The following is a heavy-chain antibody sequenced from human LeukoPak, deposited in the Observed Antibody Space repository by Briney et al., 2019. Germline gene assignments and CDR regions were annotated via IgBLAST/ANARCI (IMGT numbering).Heavy chain of an antibody. CDR3: AKDLPPYSSTHNWFDP. V-gene: IGHV3-30*02. CDR2: IRYDGSNK. CDR1: GFTFSSYG. D-gene: IGHD6-13*01. Sequence: GGSLRLSCAASGFTFSSYGMHWVRQAPGKGLEWVAFIRYDGSNKYYADSVKGRFTISRDNSKNTLYLQMNSLRAEDTAVYYCAKDLPPYSSTHNWFDPWGQGTLVTVSS. J-gene: IGHJ5*02.